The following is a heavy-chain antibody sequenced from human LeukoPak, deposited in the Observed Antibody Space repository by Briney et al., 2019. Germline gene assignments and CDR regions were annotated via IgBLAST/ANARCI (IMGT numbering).Heavy chain of an antibody. CDR3: ASFFCTSGLCYYLDY. J-gene: IGHJ4*02. CDR1: GYTFTGYY. D-gene: IGHD2-8*01. CDR2: INTNTGNP. Sequence: ASVKVSCKASGYTFTGYYMHWVRQAPGQGLEWMGWINTNTGNPTYAQGFTGRFVFSLDTSDNTAYLQISSLQAEDTAVYYCASFFCTSGLCYYLDYWGQGTLVTVPS. V-gene: IGHV7-4-1*02.